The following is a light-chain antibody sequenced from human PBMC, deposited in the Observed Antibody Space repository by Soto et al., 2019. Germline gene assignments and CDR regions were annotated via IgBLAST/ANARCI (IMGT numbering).Light chain of an antibody. Sequence: EIVLTQSPATLSLSPGERATLSCRASQSVSSYLAWYQQKPGQAPRLLIYDAFNRATGIPARLSGSGSGTDFTLTISSLEPEDFAVYYCQQRSNWPPTFGQGTKVEIK. CDR2: DAF. CDR3: QQRSNWPPT. J-gene: IGKJ1*01. CDR1: QSVSSY. V-gene: IGKV3-11*01.